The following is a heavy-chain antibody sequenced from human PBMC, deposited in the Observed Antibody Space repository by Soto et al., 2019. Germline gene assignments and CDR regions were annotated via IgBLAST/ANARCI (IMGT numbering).Heavy chain of an antibody. CDR3: ARLTSDFLEYYFDY. CDR1: GGSISSGGYY. V-gene: IGHV4-31*03. J-gene: IGHJ4*02. CDR2: IYYSGST. D-gene: IGHD3-3*01. Sequence: SETLSLTCTVSGGSISSGGYYWSWIRQHPGKGLEWIGYIYYSGSTYYNPSLKSRVTISVDTSKNQFSLKLSSVTAADTAVYYCARLTSDFLEYYFDYWGQGTLVTVSS.